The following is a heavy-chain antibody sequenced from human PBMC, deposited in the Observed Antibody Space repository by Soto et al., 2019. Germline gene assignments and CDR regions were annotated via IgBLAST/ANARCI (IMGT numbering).Heavy chain of an antibody. J-gene: IGHJ6*02. CDR2: ISSSSTTI. V-gene: IGHV3-48*01. Sequence: EVQLVESGGGLVQPGGSLRLSCAASGFTFSSHSMNWVRQAPXXXXXXXSYISSSSTTIYYADSVKGRFTISRDNAKNSLFLQMNXXXXXXXXXXXXXXXXXXXXXXXXXXXYYYGMDVWGQGTTVTVSS. CDR3: XXXXXXXXXXXXXXXYYYGMDV. CDR1: GFTFSSHS.